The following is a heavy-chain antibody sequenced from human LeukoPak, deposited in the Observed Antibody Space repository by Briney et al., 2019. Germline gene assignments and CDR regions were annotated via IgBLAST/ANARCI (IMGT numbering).Heavy chain of an antibody. Sequence: GGPLRLSCAVSGFSFSSYSMNWVRQTTGKGLQWVSSKSSRGTYIYYADSVKGRFTISRDNAKNSVYLPMNRLRAEDTAVYYCARGSAVAGIMGLDYWGQGTLVTVSS. CDR1: GFSFSSYS. CDR2: KSSRGTYI. V-gene: IGHV3-21*01. CDR3: ARGSAVAGIMGLDY. D-gene: IGHD6-19*01. J-gene: IGHJ4*02.